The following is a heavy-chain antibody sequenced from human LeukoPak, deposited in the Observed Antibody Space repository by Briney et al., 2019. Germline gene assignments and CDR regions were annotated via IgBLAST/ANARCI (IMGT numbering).Heavy chain of an antibody. J-gene: IGHJ4*02. CDR1: GYTFTSYG. CDR3: ARGGNYGDRILSIDY. V-gene: IGHV1-18*01. Sequence: GASVKVSCKASGYTFTSYGISWVRQAPGQGLEWMGRISAYNGNTNYAQKLQGRVTMTTDTSTSTAYMELRSLRSDDTAVYYCARGGNYGDRILSIDYWGQGTLVTVSS. D-gene: IGHD4-17*01. CDR2: ISAYNGNT.